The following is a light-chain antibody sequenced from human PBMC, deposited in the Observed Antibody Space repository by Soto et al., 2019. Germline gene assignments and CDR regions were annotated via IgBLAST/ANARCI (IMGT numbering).Light chain of an antibody. CDR1: QNIDTW. CDR3: QQYTDASRS. CDR2: TAS. Sequence: DIRMTQSPSTLSASIGDRITISCRASQNIDTWLAWYQQRPGEAPKLLIYTASNLENGVPSRFSGSGSGTASTLTISSLQPEDFATYYCQQYTDASRSFGQGTQVE. V-gene: IGKV1-5*03. J-gene: IGKJ1*01.